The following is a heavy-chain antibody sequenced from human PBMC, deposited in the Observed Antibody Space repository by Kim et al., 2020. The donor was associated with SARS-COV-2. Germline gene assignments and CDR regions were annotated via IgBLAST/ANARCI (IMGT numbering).Heavy chain of an antibody. CDR1: GYSFTSYW. D-gene: IGHD3-22*01. J-gene: IGHJ5*02. Sequence: GESLKISCKGSGYSFTSYWIGWVRQMPGKGLEWMGIIYPGDSDTRYSPSFQGQVTISADKSISTGYLQGSSLKASDTAMYYCARGYHYYDSSGGWFDPWGQGTLVTVSS. CDR3: ARGYHYYDSSGGWFDP. V-gene: IGHV5-51*01. CDR2: IYPGDSDT.